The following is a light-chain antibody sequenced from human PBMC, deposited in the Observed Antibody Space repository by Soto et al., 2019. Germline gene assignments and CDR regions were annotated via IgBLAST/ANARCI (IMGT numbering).Light chain of an antibody. Sequence: QSVLTQPPSVSGAPGQRVTISCTGSSSNIGAGYDVHWYQQLPGTAPKLLIYGNNNRPSGVPDRFSGSKSGTSASLAITGLQAEDEVDYYCQSYDSSLSGYVFGSGTKLTVL. CDR3: QSYDSSLSGYV. CDR2: GNN. CDR1: SSNIGAGYD. J-gene: IGLJ1*01. V-gene: IGLV1-40*01.